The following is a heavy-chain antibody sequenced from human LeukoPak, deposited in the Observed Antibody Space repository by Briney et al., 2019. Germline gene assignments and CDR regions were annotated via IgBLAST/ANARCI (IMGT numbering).Heavy chain of an antibody. J-gene: IGHJ4*02. CDR1: GGTFSSYA. V-gene: IGHV1-69*13. CDR3: AREATDGHGDY. Sequence: SVKVSCKASGGTFSSYAISWVRQAPGQGLEWMGGIIPIFGTANYAQKFQGRVTITADESTSTAYMELSSLRSEDTAVHYSAREATDGHGDYWGQGTLVTVSS. D-gene: IGHD5-12*01. CDR2: IIPIFGTA.